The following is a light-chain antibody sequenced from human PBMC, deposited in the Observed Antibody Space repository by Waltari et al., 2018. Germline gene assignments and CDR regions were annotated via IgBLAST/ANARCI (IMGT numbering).Light chain of an antibody. CDR2: ATV. CDR3: QQYNSYSRT. CDR1: QDIRSY. V-gene: IGKV1-9*01. J-gene: IGKJ1*01. Sequence: DIQLTQSPSFLSASVGDRVTITCRASQDIRSYLAWYQQKPGKAPKLLIYATVTLQSGVPSRFSGSGSGTEFSLTISSLQPDDFATYYCQQYNSYSRTFGQGTKVEIK.